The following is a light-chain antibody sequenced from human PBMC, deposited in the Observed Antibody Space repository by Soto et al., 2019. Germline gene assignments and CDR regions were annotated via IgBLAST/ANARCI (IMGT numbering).Light chain of an antibody. CDR1: QSVGSN. V-gene: IGKV3-15*01. CDR3: QQYNTRWT. J-gene: IGKJ1*01. CDR2: GAS. Sequence: EIVMTQSPATQSVSPGERATLSCRARQSVGSNLAWYQQKPGQAPRLLIYGASTRAAGIPARFSGSGSGTEFTLIISSLQSEDSAVYFCQQYNTRWTFGPGTKVEIK.